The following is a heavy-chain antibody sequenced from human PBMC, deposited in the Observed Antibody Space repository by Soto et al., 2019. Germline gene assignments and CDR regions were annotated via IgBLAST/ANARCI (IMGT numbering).Heavy chain of an antibody. V-gene: IGHV5-10-1*01. CDR1: GYSVTHYW. CDR2: VDPTYSYG. D-gene: IGHD3-10*01. J-gene: IGHJ6*02. CDR3: ARDSYHTSGDYFTYHTDSMEV. Sequence: GDSLKISFKGSGYSVTHYWITWVRQMPGKGLEWLGRVDPTYSYGKYSPCCPGHVTMSSDKSISTAYLQWSSLKASDTAMYYCARDSYHTSGDYFTYHTDSMEVWGQGTTVTVSS.